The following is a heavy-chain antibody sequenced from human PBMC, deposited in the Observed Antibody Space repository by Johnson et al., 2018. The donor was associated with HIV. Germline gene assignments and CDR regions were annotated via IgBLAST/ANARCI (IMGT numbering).Heavy chain of an antibody. Sequence: VQLVESGGGLVQPGGSLRLSCAASRLTVSSNYMTWVRQAPGKGLAWVSVLTRGGEPWYAYSVTGRFITSRDHSKNTLYLQMNSLKTEDTALYYCARVPSFLGRGLDAFDIWGQGTMVIVSS. CDR1: RLTVSSNY. D-gene: IGHD2/OR15-2a*01. J-gene: IGHJ3*02. CDR2: LTRGGEP. CDR3: ARVPSFLGRGLDAFDI. V-gene: IGHV3-66*01.